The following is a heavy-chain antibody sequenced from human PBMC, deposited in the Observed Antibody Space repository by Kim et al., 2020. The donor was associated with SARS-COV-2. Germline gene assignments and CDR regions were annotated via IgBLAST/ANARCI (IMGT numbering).Heavy chain of an antibody. CDR3: ARDVSSSWFAH. Sequence: IYYADSVRGRFTVSRDNAKNSLYLEMDSLKDDDTAIYYCARDVSSSWFAHWGQGTLVTVSS. CDR2: I. J-gene: IGHJ5*02. V-gene: IGHV3-48*02. D-gene: IGHD6-13*01.